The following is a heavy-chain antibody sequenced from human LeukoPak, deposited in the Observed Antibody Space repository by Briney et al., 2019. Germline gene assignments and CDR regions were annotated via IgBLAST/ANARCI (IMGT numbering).Heavy chain of an antibody. CDR2: MNPNIGNT. J-gene: IGHJ4*02. V-gene: IGHV1-8*03. Sequence: GASVKVSCTASVYTFTSYDINWVRQATGQGLEWMGWMNPNIGNTGYAQKLQGRVTITRNTSISTAYMELSSLRSEDTAVYYCARGFDSSGYYYDYWGQGTLVTVSS. CDR3: ARGFDSSGYYYDY. D-gene: IGHD3-22*01. CDR1: VYTFTSYD.